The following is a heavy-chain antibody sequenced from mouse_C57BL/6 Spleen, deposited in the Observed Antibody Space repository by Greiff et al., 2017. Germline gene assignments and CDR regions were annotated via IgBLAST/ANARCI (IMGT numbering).Heavy chain of an antibody. CDR1: GFSFTSYG. V-gene: IGHV2-2*01. CDR2: IWSGGST. CDR3: ARKGLGFAY. Sequence: VKLVESGPGLVQPSQSLSITCTVSGFSFTSYGVHWVRQSPGKGLEWLGVIWSGGSTDYNAAFISRLSISKDNSKSQVFFKMNSLQADETAIYYCARKGLGFAYWGQGTLVTVSA. D-gene: IGHD6-2*01. J-gene: IGHJ3*01.